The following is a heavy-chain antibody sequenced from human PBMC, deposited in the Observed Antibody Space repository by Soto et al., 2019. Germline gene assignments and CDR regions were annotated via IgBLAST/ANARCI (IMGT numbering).Heavy chain of an antibody. CDR3: QLYYRESRLRWFDP. Sequence: SVKFSFKSSGYTFTSYAMNWVRQAPGQGLEWMGWINTNTGNPTYAQGFTGRFVFSLDTSVSTAYLQICSLKAEDTAVYYSQLYYRESRLRWFDPWGQGTLVTVPS. J-gene: IGHJ5*02. CDR2: INTNTGNP. D-gene: IGHD2-8*01. CDR1: GYTFTSYA. V-gene: IGHV7-4-1*01.